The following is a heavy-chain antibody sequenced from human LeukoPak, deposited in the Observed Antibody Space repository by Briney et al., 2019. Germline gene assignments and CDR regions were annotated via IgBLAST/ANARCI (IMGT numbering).Heavy chain of an antibody. CDR1: GFTFSDYY. J-gene: IGHJ4*02. CDR2: ISSSGSTI. V-gene: IGHV3-11*01. Sequence: GGSLRPSCAASGFTFSDYYMSWIRQAPGKGLEWVSYISSSGSTIYYADSVKGRFPISRENHKNSLYLQKNSLSAEDTGVYYCARGGGSGRQVKKLRHLDYWGQGTLVTVSS. D-gene: IGHD3-10*01. CDR3: ARGGGSGRQVKKLRHLDY.